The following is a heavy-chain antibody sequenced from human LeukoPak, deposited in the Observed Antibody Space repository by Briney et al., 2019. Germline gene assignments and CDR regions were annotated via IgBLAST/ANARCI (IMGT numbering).Heavy chain of an antibody. CDR2: IYYTGST. V-gene: IGHV4-59*01. Sequence: PSETLSLTCTVSGDSISPYYWSCIRQPPGKGLEWIGYIYYTGSTNYNPSLKSRVTISVDTSKNQFSLNLSSVTAADTAVYYCARGGSSWGAWGQGTLVTVSS. CDR1: GDSISPYY. CDR3: ARGGSSWGA. D-gene: IGHD6-13*01. J-gene: IGHJ4*02.